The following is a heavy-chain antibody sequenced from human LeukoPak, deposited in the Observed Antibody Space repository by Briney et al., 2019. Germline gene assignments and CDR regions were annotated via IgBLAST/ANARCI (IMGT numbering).Heavy chain of an antibody. V-gene: IGHV4-59*01. CDR2: INYSGST. CDR3: ARDRSTGGYDWFDP. CDR1: AGSISSYY. Sequence: SETLSLTCTVSAGSISSYYWSWIRQPPGKGLEWIGYINYSGSTNYNPSLKNRVTISIDTSKNQFSLKLNSVTAADTAVYYCARDRSTGGYDWFDPWGQGTLVTVSS. D-gene: IGHD1-26*01. J-gene: IGHJ5*02.